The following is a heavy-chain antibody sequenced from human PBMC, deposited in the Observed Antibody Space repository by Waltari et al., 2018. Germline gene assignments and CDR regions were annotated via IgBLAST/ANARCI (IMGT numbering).Heavy chain of an antibody. V-gene: IGHV3-23*01. Sequence: EVQLLESGGGLVQPGGSLRLSCAASGFTFSSYAMSWVRQAPGKGLEWVSAISGSGGSTYYADSVKGRFTISRDNSKNTLYLQMNSLRAEDTAVYYCAKSPRLVVGGKPYYFDYWGQGTLVTVSS. J-gene: IGHJ4*02. CDR2: ISGSGGST. D-gene: IGHD2-15*01. CDR1: GFTFSSYA. CDR3: AKSPRLVVGGKPYYFDY.